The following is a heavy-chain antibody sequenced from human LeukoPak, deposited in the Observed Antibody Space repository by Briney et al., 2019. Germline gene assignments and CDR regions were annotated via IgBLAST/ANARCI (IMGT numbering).Heavy chain of an antibody. CDR2: INTDGSST. Sequence: GGSLRLSCSASGFTLSNFWIHWVRQAPGKGLVWVSRINTDGSSTNYADSVKGRFAVSRDNAKNTLYLQMNSLRAEDTALYYCAKGRGYNYGYIFGYFDYWGQGTLVTVSS. CDR3: AKGRGYNYGYIFGYFDY. J-gene: IGHJ4*02. V-gene: IGHV3-74*01. D-gene: IGHD5-18*01. CDR1: GFTLSNFW.